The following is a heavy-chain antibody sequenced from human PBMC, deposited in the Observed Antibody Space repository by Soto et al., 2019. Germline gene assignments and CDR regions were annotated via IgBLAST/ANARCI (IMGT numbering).Heavy chain of an antibody. J-gene: IGHJ6*02. D-gene: IGHD5-12*01. CDR1: GFTFSSYG. CDR2: ISYDGSNK. CDR3: AKVGSGYAFYYYGRDV. Sequence: QVQLVESGGGVVQPGRSLRLSCAASGFTFSSYGMHWVRQAPGKGLEWVAVISYDGSNKYYADSVKGRFTISRDNSKTTLYLQWNGVRAGHRAVFYCAKVGSGYAFYYYGRDVGGQGTRVTVS. V-gene: IGHV3-30*18.